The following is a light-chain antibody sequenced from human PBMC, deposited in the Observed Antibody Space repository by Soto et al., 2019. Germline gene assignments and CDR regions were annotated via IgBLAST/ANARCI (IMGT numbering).Light chain of an antibody. CDR2: GAS. Sequence: EIVMTQSPATLSVYPGERATLSCRARQSVSSNLAWYQQKPGQAPRLLIYGASTRATGIPARFSGSGSGTEFTLTISSLQYADFAVYYCQQYNIWPRTFGQGTKLEIQ. CDR3: QQYNIWPRT. CDR1: QSVSSN. V-gene: IGKV3-15*01. J-gene: IGKJ2*01.